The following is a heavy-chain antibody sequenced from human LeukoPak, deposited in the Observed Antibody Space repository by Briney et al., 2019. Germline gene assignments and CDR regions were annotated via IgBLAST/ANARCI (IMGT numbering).Heavy chain of an antibody. CDR2: IYPVDSDT. CDR1: GYSFTNYW. J-gene: IGHJ4*02. D-gene: IGHD2-15*01. CDR3: ARRGCNGGSCFGY. V-gene: IGHV5-51*01. Sequence: GESLKISCKGSGYSFTNYWIGWVRQMPGKGLEWMGIIYPVDSDTRYSPSFQGQVTISADKSISTAYLQWSSLGASDTAMYYCARRGCNGGSCFGYWGQGTLVTVSS.